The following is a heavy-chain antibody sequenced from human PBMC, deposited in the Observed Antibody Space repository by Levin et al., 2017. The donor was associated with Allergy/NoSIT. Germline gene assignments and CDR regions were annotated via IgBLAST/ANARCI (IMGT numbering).Heavy chain of an antibody. CDR3: ARGRGSLTIFGLNRAFDI. CDR2: INHSGST. J-gene: IGHJ3*02. CDR1: GGSFSGYY. Sequence: SETLSLTCAVYGGSFSGYYWSWIRQPPGKGLEWIGEINHSGSTNYNPSLKSRVTISVDTSKNQFSLKLSSVTAADTAVYYCARGRGSLTIFGLNRAFDIWGQGTMVTVSS. V-gene: IGHV4-34*01. D-gene: IGHD3-3*01.